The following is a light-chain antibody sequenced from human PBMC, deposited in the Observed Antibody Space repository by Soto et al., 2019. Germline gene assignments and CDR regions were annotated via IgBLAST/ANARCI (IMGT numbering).Light chain of an antibody. J-gene: IGLJ1*01. V-gene: IGLV2-14*03. CDR3: SSYAGSDTFV. Sequence: QSVLTQPASVSGSPGQSITISCTGTSGDVGAYNFVSWYQQHPGKAPKLIIYHVSDRPSGFSSRFSGSKSGNSASLTISGLHAEDEADYYCSSYAGSDTFVFGTGIKVTVL. CDR1: SGDVGAYNF. CDR2: HVS.